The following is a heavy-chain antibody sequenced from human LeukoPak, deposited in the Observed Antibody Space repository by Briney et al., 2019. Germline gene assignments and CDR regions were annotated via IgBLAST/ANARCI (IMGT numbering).Heavy chain of an antibody. J-gene: IGHJ4*02. V-gene: IGHV3-64*02. CDR3: ARRSLPERSGWYFPDY. CDR1: GFTFSTYA. CDR2: ISSDGGVT. Sequence: GGSLRLSCAASGFTFSTYAMHWVRQAPGKGLEYVAAISSDGGVTYYADSVEGRFTISRDNSKNTLYLQMGSLRAEDMAVYYCARRSLPERSGWYFPDYWGQGTLVTVSS. D-gene: IGHD6-19*01.